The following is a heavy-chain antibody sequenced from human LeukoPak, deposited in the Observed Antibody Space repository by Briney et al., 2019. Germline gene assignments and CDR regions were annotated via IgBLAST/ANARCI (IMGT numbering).Heavy chain of an antibody. D-gene: IGHD4-17*01. Sequence: GGSLRLSCAASGFTFSSYEMNWVRQAPGKGLEWVSYISSSGSTKYYADSVKGRFTISRDNSKNTLYLQMNSLRAEDTAVYYCAKTVTTLTYYYYYYMDVWGKGTTVTISS. J-gene: IGHJ6*03. CDR3: AKTVTTLTYYYYYYMDV. CDR2: ISSSGSTK. V-gene: IGHV3-48*03. CDR1: GFTFSSYE.